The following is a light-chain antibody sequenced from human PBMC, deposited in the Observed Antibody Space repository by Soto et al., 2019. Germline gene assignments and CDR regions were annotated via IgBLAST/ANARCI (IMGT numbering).Light chain of an antibody. CDR2: DAS. CDR1: QSISTW. V-gene: IGKV1-5*01. J-gene: IGKJ1*01. Sequence: DIQMTQSPSTLPASIGDRVTITCRPSQSISTWLAWYQQKPGKAPKLLIYDASSLESGVPQRFSGSGSGTEFTLTISSLQTDDFSTYYCQQYHSYWTFGQGTKVDIK. CDR3: QQYHSYWT.